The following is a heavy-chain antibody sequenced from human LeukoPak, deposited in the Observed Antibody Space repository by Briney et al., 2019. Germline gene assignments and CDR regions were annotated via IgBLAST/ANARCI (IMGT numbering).Heavy chain of an antibody. Sequence: PGGSLRLSCAASGFTFSSYAMSWVRQAPGKGLEWVSAISGSGGSTYYADSVKGRFTISRDNSKNTLYLQMNSLRAEDTAVYYCAKDSPTNDFWSGYYYYYMDVWGKGTTVTVSS. CDR2: ISGSGGST. J-gene: IGHJ6*03. V-gene: IGHV3-23*01. CDR1: GFTFSSYA. D-gene: IGHD3-3*01. CDR3: AKDSPTNDFWSGYYYYYMDV.